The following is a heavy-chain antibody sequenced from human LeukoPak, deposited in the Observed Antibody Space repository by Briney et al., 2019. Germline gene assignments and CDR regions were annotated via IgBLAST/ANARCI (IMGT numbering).Heavy chain of an antibody. J-gene: IGHJ3*02. D-gene: IGHD2-2*01. V-gene: IGHV4-59*08. CDR3: ARAVVVVPAATPADAFDI. CDR2: IYYSGST. CDR1: GGSISSHY. Sequence: PSETLSLTCTVSGGSISSHYWSWIRQPPGKGLEWIGYIYYSGSTNYNPSLKSRVTISVDTSKNQFSLKLSSVTAADTAVYYCARAVVVVPAATPADAFDIWGQGTMVTVSS.